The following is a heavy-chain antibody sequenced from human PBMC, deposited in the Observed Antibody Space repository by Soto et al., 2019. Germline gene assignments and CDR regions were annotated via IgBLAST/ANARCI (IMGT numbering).Heavy chain of an antibody. CDR1: GGTFSSYA. CDR2: IIPIFGTA. V-gene: IGHV1-69*01. Sequence: QVQLVQSGAEVKKPGTSVKVSCKASGGTFSSYAISWVRQAPGQGLEWMGGIIPIFGTANYAQKFQGRVTITADESTSTAYMERSSLRSEHTAVYYCARDGWFGELGWFDPWGQGTLVTVPS. CDR3: ARDGWFGELGWFDP. D-gene: IGHD3-10*01. J-gene: IGHJ5*02.